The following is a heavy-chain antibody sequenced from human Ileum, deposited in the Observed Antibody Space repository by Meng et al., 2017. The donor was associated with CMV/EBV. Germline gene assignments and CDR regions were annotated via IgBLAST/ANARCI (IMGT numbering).Heavy chain of an antibody. CDR1: GYTFTGYY. Sequence: GYTFTGYYMHWVRQAPGQGLGWMGWINPNNGGTNYAQKFQGRVTMTRDTSISTAYMELSRLRSDDAAVYYCARDRTYSGSYWDGFDYWGQGTLVTVSS. V-gene: IGHV1-2*02. D-gene: IGHD1-26*01. CDR2: INPNNGGT. CDR3: ARDRTYSGSYWDGFDY. J-gene: IGHJ4*02.